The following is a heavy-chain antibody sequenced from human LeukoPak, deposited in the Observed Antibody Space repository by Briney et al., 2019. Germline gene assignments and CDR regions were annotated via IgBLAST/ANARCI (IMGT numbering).Heavy chain of an antibody. V-gene: IGHV4-34*01. CDR1: GGSFSGYY. J-gene: IGHJ4*02. CDR2: INHSGST. Sequence: SETLSLTCAVYGGSFSGYYWSWIRQPPGKGPEWIGEINHSGSTNYNPSLKGRVTISVDTSKNQFSLKLSSVTAADTAVYYCAREGMATSRYWGQGTLVTVSS. D-gene: IGHD5-12*01. CDR3: AREGMATSRY.